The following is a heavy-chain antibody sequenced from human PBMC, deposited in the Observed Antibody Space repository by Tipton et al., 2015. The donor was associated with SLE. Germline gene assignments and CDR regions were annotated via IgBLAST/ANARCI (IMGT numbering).Heavy chain of an antibody. CDR3: ARDKYCTGGSCFDWYFDV. D-gene: IGHD2-15*01. J-gene: IGHJ2*01. CDR1: GGSINNYY. CDR2: IYSSGST. V-gene: IGHV4-4*08. Sequence: TLSFTCTVSGGSINNYYWSWIRQPPGKGLEWIGYIYSSGSTHYNPSLKSRVTISVDTSENQFSLKLSSVSAADTAVYYCARDKYCTGGSCFDWYFDVWGRGTLVTVSS.